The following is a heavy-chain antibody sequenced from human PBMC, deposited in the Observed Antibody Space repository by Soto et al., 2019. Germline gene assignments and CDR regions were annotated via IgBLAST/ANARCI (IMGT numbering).Heavy chain of an antibody. D-gene: IGHD4-4*01. Sequence: QVQLQESGPGLVKPSQTLSLTCTVSGGSISSGGYYWSWIRQHPGKGLEWIGYIHYSGSTYYNPSLTGRVTIAVDTSKNQFSLKLSSVTAADTAVYYCARVTGVTPAVDYWGQGTLVTVSS. J-gene: IGHJ4*02. V-gene: IGHV4-31*03. CDR2: IHYSGST. CDR3: ARVTGVTPAVDY. CDR1: GGSISSGGYY.